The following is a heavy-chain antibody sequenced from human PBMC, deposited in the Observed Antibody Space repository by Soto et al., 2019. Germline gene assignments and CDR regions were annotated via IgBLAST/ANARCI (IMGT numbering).Heavy chain of an antibody. D-gene: IGHD6-13*01. V-gene: IGHV1-2*02. CDR3: ASSQVGSSWQYYYYYGMDV. CDR1: GYTFTGYY. Sequence: ASVKVSCKASGYTFTGYYMHWVRQAPGQGLEWMGWINPNSGGTNYAQKFQGRVTMTRDTSISTAYVELSRLRSDDTAVYYCASSQVGSSWQYYYYYGMDVWGQGTTVTSP. CDR2: INPNSGGT. J-gene: IGHJ6*02.